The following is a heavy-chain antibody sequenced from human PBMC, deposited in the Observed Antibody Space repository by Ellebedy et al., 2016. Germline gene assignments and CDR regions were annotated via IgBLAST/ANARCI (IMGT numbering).Heavy chain of an antibody. CDR1: GFTFSSYA. Sequence: GGSLRLSCAASGFTFSSYAMHWVRQAPGKGLEWVAVISYDGSNKYYADSVKGRFAISRDNSKNTLYLQMNSLRAEDTAVYYCAREGTHSGSYYGAFDIWGQGTMVTVSS. J-gene: IGHJ3*02. CDR2: ISYDGSNK. V-gene: IGHV3-30*09. D-gene: IGHD1-26*01. CDR3: AREGTHSGSYYGAFDI.